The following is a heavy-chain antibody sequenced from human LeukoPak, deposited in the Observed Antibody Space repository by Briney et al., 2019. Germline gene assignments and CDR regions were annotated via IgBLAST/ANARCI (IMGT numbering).Heavy chain of an antibody. V-gene: IGHV3-33*01. Sequence: GRSLRLSCAASGFTFSSYGMHWVRQAPGKGLEWVAVIWYDGSNKYYADSVKGRFTISRDNSKNTLYLQMNSLRAEDTAVYYCARYYDGNSYYDAFDIWGQGTMVTVAS. CDR1: GFTFSSYG. CDR3: ARYYDGNSYYDAFDI. CDR2: IWYDGSNK. J-gene: IGHJ3*02. D-gene: IGHD3-22*01.